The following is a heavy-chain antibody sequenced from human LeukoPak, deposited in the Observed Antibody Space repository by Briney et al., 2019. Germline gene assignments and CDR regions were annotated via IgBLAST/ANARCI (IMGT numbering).Heavy chain of an antibody. CDR2: IKQDGSEK. J-gene: IGHJ6*02. CDR3: ARHLGYCSGGSCSQDGMDV. V-gene: IGHV3-7*01. CDR1: GFTFSSYW. D-gene: IGHD2-15*01. Sequence: GGSLRLSCAASGFTFSSYWMSWVRQAPGKGLEWVANIKQDGSEKYYVDSVKGRFTISRDNAKNSLYLQMNSLRAEDTAVYYCARHLGYCSGGSCSQDGMDVWGQGTTVIASS.